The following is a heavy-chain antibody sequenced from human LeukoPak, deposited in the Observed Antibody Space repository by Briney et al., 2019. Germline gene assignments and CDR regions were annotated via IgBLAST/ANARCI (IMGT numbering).Heavy chain of an antibody. CDR3: ARGEYSSGWYASACYFDL. D-gene: IGHD6-19*01. Sequence: GGSLRLSCAASGFTFSSYEMNWVRQAPGKGLEWVSYISSSGSTIYYADSVKGRFTISRDNAKNSLYLQMNSLRAEDTAVYYCARGEYSSGWYASACYFDLWGRGTLVTVSS. CDR1: GFTFSSYE. J-gene: IGHJ2*01. CDR2: ISSSGSTI. V-gene: IGHV3-48*03.